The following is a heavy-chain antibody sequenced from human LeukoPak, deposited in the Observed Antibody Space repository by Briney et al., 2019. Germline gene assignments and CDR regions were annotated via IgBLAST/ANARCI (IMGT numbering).Heavy chain of an antibody. V-gene: IGHV4-34*01. J-gene: IGHJ6*02. CDR2: INHSGST. CDR1: GGSFSGYY. Sequence: PSETLSLTCAVYGGSFSGYYWSWIRQPPGKGLEWIGEINHSGSTNYNPFLKSRVTISVDTSKNQFSLKLSSVTAADTAVYYCARGSGYYGSGSYYNLGGYYYGMDVWGQGTTVTVSS. CDR3: ARGSGYYGSGSYYNLGGYYYGMDV. D-gene: IGHD3-10*01.